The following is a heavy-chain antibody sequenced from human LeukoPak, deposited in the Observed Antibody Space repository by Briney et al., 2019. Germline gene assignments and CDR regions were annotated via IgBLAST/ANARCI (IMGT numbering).Heavy chain of an antibody. V-gene: IGHV4-4*09. Sequence: SETLSLTCTVSGGSISSYYWSWIRQPPGKGLEWIGYIYTSGSTNYNPSLKSRVTISVDTSKNQFSLKLSSVTAADTAVYYCARYLKKNWFDPWGQGTLVTVSS. CDR2: IYTSGST. CDR3: ARYLKKNWFDP. J-gene: IGHJ5*02. CDR1: GGSISSYY.